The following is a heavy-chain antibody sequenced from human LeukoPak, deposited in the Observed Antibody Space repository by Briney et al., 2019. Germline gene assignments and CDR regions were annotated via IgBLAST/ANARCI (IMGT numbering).Heavy chain of an antibody. CDR2: ISSSSSYI. V-gene: IGHV3-21*01. J-gene: IGHJ3*02. Sequence: GGSLRLSCAASGFTFSSYSMNWVRQAPGKGLEWVSSISSSSSYIYYADSVKGRFTISRDNAKNSLYLQMNSLRAEDTAVYYCARATTVTGAFDIWGQGTMVTVSS. D-gene: IGHD4-17*01. CDR1: GFTFSSYS. CDR3: ARATTVTGAFDI.